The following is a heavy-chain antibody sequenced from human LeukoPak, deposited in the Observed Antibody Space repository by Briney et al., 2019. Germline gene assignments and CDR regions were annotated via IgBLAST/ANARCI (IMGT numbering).Heavy chain of an antibody. Sequence: GGSLRLSCAASGFTFSSYAMNWVRRAPGKGLEWVSGTGSTGVSTFYADSVKGRFTVSRDNSKNTLSLQMNSLRAEDTAVYYCAKDPGVVPAHYFDYWGQGTPVTVSS. V-gene: IGHV3-23*01. CDR1: GFTFSSYA. D-gene: IGHD2-2*01. CDR2: TGSTGVST. CDR3: AKDPGVVPAHYFDY. J-gene: IGHJ4*02.